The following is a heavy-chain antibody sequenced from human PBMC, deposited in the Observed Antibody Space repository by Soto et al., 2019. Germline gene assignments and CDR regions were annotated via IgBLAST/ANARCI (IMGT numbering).Heavy chain of an antibody. CDR3: ASWHEREHAYDV. CDR1: GLTVSGTKY. D-gene: IGHD1-1*01. Sequence: DVQLVESGGGLIQPGESLRLSCAAFGLTVSGTKYVAWVRQAPGKGLEWVSALYDVFGSFFADSVKGRFTTSSDRSKSTVYLQMNDLRPDDTAVYYCASWHEREHAYDVWGQGTTVIVSS. J-gene: IGHJ3*01. CDR2: LYDVFGS. V-gene: IGHV3-53*01.